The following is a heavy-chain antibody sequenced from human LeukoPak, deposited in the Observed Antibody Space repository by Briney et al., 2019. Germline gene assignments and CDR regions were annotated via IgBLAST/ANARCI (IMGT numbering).Heavy chain of an antibody. CDR1: GFTFSSYA. CDR2: ISGSGGST. D-gene: IGHD5-12*01. J-gene: IGHJ6*02. V-gene: IGHV3-23*01. Sequence: GGSLRLSCAASGFTFSSYAMSWVRQAPGKGLEWVSAISGSGGSTYYADSVKGRFTISRDNSKNTLYLQMNSLRAEDTAVYSRAKDRGSGYDYYYYYGMDVWGQGTTVTVSS. CDR3: AKDRGSGYDYYYYYGMDV.